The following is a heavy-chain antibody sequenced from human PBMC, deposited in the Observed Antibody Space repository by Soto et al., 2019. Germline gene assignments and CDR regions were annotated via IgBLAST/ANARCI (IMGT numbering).Heavy chain of an antibody. D-gene: IGHD3-22*01. J-gene: IGHJ4*01. Sequence: GGSLRLSCAASGFTFSSYAMHWVRQAPGKGLEWVAVISYDGSNKYYADSVKGRFTISRDNSKNTLYLQMNSLRAEDTAVYYCARPLYYYDTTQLFDYWGQEPWSPSPQ. V-gene: IGHV3-30-3*01. CDR1: GFTFSSYA. CDR2: ISYDGSNK. CDR3: ARPLYYYDTTQLFDY.